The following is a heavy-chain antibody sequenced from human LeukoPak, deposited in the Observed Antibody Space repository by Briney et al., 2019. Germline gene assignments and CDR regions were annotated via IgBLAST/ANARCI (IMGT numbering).Heavy chain of an antibody. D-gene: IGHD3-10*01. Sequence: GGSLRLSCAASGFTFSNAWMNWVRQAPGKGLEWVAVISFDGRTKYYADSVKGRFTLSRDNSRNTLDLQMNSLGPEDTAVYYCAKEYDSGGYGAYFDYWGRGTLVTVSS. J-gene: IGHJ4*02. CDR1: GFTFSNAW. CDR2: ISFDGRTK. V-gene: IGHV3-30*18. CDR3: AKEYDSGGYGAYFDY.